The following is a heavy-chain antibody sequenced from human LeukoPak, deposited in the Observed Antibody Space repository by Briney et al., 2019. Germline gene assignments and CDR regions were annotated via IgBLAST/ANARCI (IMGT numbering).Heavy chain of an antibody. CDR3: ARDEDSYWYFDL. Sequence: SETLSLTCTVSGGSISSSNCYWGWIRQPPGKGLEWIGSIYYSGGTYYNASLKSRVTISIDTSKNQFSLKLSSVTAADTAVYYCARDEDSYWYFDLWGRGTLVTVSS. CDR2: IYYSGGT. CDR1: GGSISSSNCY. V-gene: IGHV4-39*02. J-gene: IGHJ2*01.